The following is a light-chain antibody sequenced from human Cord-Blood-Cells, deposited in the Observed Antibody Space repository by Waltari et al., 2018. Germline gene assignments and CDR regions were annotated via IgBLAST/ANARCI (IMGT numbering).Light chain of an antibody. Sequence: DIQLTQSPSSLSASEGARVTITCRASQSISSYLNWYQQKPGKAPKLLIYAASSLQSGVPSRFSGSGSGTDFTLTISSLQPEDFATYYCQQSYSTPYTFGQGTKLEIK. V-gene: IGKV1-39*01. CDR1: QSISSY. CDR2: AAS. CDR3: QQSYSTPYT. J-gene: IGKJ2*01.